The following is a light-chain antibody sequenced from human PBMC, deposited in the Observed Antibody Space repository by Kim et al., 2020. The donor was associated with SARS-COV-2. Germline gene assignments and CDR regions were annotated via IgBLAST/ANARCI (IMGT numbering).Light chain of an antibody. V-gene: IGLV3-1*01. J-gene: IGLJ1*01. CDR2: QDS. CDR1: KLGDKY. Sequence: VPPGQTDSLTRAGDKLGDKYACWYQHKPGQSPVLFIYQDSKRPSGIPERFSGSNSGNTATLTISGTQAMDEADYYCQAWDSSTAYVFGTGTKVTVL. CDR3: QAWDSSTAYV.